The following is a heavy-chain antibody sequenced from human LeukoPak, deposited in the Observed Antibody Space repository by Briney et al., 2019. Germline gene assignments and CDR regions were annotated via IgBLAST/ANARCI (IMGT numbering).Heavy chain of an antibody. J-gene: IGHJ4*02. CDR2: INSSGGST. CDR3: ARDLGSTGWYYFDY. Sequence: PGGSLRLSCAASGFTSSSNAMSWVRQAPGKGLEWVSTINSSGGSTYYADSVKGRFTISRDNSKNTLYLQMNSLRAEDTAIYYCARDLGSTGWYYFDYWGQGTLATVSS. D-gene: IGHD6-19*01. V-gene: IGHV3-23*01. CDR1: GFTSSSNA.